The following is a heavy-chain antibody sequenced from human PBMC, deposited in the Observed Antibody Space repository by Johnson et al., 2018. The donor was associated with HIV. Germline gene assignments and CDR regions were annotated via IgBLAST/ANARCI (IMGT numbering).Heavy chain of an antibody. J-gene: IGHJ3*02. D-gene: IGHD4-17*01. Sequence: QVQLVESGGGVVQPGRSLRLSCAASGFTFSSFAFHWVRQAPGKGLEWVAVISYDGSNKYYADSVKGRFTISRDNANKMLYLQMNSLRVEDTAVYYCARGVNGDYAVSAFDIWGQGTMVTVSS. CDR2: ISYDGSNK. V-gene: IGHV3-30-3*01. CDR3: ARGVNGDYAVSAFDI. CDR1: GFTFSSFA.